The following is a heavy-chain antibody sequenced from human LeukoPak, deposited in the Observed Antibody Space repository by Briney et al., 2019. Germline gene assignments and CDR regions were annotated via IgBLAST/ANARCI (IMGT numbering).Heavy chain of an antibody. Sequence: SETLSLTCTVSGGSISSYYWSWIRQPAGKGLEWIGRIYTSGSTNYNPSLKSRVTMSVDTSKTQFSLKLSSVTAADTAVYYCARDSLLSAAFDIWGQGTMVTVSS. CDR1: GGSISSYY. CDR2: IYTSGST. CDR3: ARDSLLSAAFDI. J-gene: IGHJ3*02. V-gene: IGHV4-4*07.